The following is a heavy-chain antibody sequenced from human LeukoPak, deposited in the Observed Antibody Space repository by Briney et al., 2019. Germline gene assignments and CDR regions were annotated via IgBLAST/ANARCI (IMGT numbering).Heavy chain of an antibody. CDR3: ARDPYNTILYRLAH. CDR1: GLAFGTYA. CDR2: ISANGQAT. V-gene: IGHV3-23*01. D-gene: IGHD3-10*01. J-gene: IGHJ4*02. Sequence: GGSLRLSCAGSGLAFGTYAMSWVRQAPGMGLEWVSSISANGQATYYAHSVEGRFTISIDNSKSTLYLQLNSLRPEDTATYHCARDPYNTILYRLAHWGQGTLVTVSS.